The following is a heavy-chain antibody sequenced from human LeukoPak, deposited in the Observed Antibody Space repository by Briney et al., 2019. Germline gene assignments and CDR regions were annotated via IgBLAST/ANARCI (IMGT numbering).Heavy chain of an antibody. J-gene: IGHJ5*02. V-gene: IGHV4-39*07. CDR1: GGSISSSSYY. Sequence: SETLSLTCTVSGGSISSSSYYWGWIRQPPGKGLEWIGSIYYSGSTYYNPSLKSRVTISVDTSKNQFSLKLSSVTAADTAVYYCARVGLRFPLPLKRHRKANWFDPWGQGTLVTVSS. D-gene: IGHD3-3*01. CDR3: ARVGLRFPLPLKRHRKANWFDP. CDR2: IYYSGST.